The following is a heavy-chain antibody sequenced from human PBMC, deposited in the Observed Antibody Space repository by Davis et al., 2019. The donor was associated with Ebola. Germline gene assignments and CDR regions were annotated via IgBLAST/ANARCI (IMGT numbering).Heavy chain of an antibody. Sequence: GESLKISCAVSGFTVSSNHMSWVRQAPGKGLEWVSSVSTRSSYIHYADSVKGRFTISRDNAKSSLYLQMNSLRAEDTAVYYCVRDWDGSGSFDYWGQGTLVTVSS. J-gene: IGHJ4*02. D-gene: IGHD1-26*01. CDR3: VRDWDGSGSFDY. CDR2: VSTRSSYI. V-gene: IGHV3-21*01. CDR1: GFTVSSNH.